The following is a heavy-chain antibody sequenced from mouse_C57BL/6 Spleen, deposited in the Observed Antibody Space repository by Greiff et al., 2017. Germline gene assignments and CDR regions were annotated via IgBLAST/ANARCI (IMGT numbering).Heavy chain of an antibody. CDR2: ISDGGSYT. V-gene: IGHV5-4*01. CDR3: ARDQSNSYFDY. D-gene: IGHD2-5*01. J-gene: IGHJ2*01. Sequence: DVHLVESGGGLVKPGGSLKLSCAASGFNFSSYAMSWVRQTPEKRLEWVATISDGGSYTYYPDNVKGRFTISRDNAKNNLYLQMSHLKSEDTAMYYCARDQSNSYFDYWGQGTTLTVSS. CDR1: GFNFSSYA.